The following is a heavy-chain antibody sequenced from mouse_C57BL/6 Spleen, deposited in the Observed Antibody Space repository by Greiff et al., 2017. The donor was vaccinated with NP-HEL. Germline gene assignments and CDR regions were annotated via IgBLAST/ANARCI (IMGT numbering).Heavy chain of an antibody. CDR3: ARDADNSWYFDV. D-gene: IGHD1-3*01. V-gene: IGHV7-1*01. CDR1: GFTFSDFY. CDR2: SRNKANDYTT. Sequence: EVNVVESGGGLVQSGRSLRLSCATSGFTFSDFYMEWVRQAPGKGLEWIAASRNKANDYTTEYSASVKGRFIVSRDTSQSILYLQMNALRAEDTAIYYCARDADNSWYFDVWGTGTTVTVSS. J-gene: IGHJ1*03.